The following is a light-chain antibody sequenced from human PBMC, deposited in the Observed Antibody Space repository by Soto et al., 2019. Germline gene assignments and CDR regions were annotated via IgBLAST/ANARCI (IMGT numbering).Light chain of an antibody. CDR2: AAS. CDR3: LRNFNFPWT. Sequence: AIQMTQSPSSLSASVGDRVTITCRASQGITDDLGWYQQKPGKAPKLLIYAASSLQSGVPSRFSGSGSGTDFTLTISSLQPEDFATYYCLRNFNFPWTFGLGTKVDIK. V-gene: IGKV1-6*01. CDR1: QGITDD. J-gene: IGKJ1*01.